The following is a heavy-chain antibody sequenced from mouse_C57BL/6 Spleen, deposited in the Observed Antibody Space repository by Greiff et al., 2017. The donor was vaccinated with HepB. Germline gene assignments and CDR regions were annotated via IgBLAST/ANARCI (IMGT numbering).Heavy chain of an antibody. D-gene: IGHD4-1*01. V-gene: IGHV1-18*01. CDR2: INPNNGGT. J-gene: IGHJ2*01. Sequence: EVQRVESGPELVKPGASVKIPCKASGYTFTDYNMDWVKQSHGKSLEWIGDINPNNGGTIYNQKFKGKATLTVDKSSSTAYMELRSLTSEDTAVYYCARRELGLDYWGQGTTLTVSS. CDR1: GYTFTDYN. CDR3: ARRELGLDY.